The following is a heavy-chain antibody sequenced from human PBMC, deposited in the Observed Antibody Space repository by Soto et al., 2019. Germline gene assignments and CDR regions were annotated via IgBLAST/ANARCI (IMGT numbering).Heavy chain of an antibody. D-gene: IGHD3-3*01. CDR3: AKESYSDFWRPQHSASYGMDV. CDR1: GGSFSDYY. V-gene: IGHV4-34*01. CDR2: SNHSGST. J-gene: IGHJ6*02. Sequence: SETLSLTCAVYGGSFSDYYWNWIRQPPGKGLEWMGESNHSGSTNYNPSLKSRVTITVDTSKKQSSMKLSSVTAAATAVYYCAKESYSDFWRPQHSASYGMDVWGQGTTVTVSS.